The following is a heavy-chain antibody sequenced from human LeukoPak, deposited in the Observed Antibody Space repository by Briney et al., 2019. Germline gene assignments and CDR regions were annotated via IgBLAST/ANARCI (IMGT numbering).Heavy chain of an antibody. J-gene: IGHJ4*02. V-gene: IGHV4-59*01. CDR3: ARGIRYFDSSMMSDY. CDR2: IYYSGST. D-gene: IGHD3-9*01. Sequence: KPSETLSLTCTVSGGSISSYYWSWLRQPPGKGLEWIGYIYYSGSTNYNPSLKSRVTISVDTSKNQFSLKLSSVTAADTAVYYCARGIRYFDSSMMSDYWGQGTLVTVSS. CDR1: GGSISSYY.